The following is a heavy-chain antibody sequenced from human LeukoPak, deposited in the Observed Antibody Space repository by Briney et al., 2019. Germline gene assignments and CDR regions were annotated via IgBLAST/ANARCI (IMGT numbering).Heavy chain of an antibody. V-gene: IGHV3-13*01. CDR2: IGVAANT. J-gene: IGHJ4*02. CDR1: GFTFSNYD. D-gene: IGHD2-21*01. CDR3: ARVVVGNHFDY. Sequence: GGSLRLSCAASGFTFSNYDMHWVRQATGKGLEWVSAIGVAANTFYSGSVKGRFTISRENAKNSLYLLMTSLRAEDTAMYYCARVVVGNHFDYWGQGTLVTVSS.